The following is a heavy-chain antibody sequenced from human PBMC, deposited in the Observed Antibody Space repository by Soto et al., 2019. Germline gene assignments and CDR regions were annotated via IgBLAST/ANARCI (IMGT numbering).Heavy chain of an antibody. Sequence: SETLSLTCAVSGYSISSGFSWGWIRQPPGKGLEWIGSIDHSGSTHYNASLKIRLSISLDTSKNQFSLKLRSVTAADTAVYYCARDWGSGYYHFEPWGQGNLVTVSS. J-gene: IGHJ5*02. CDR1: GYSISSGFS. D-gene: IGHD5-12*01. CDR3: ARDWGSGYYHFEP. CDR2: IDHSGST. V-gene: IGHV4-38-2*02.